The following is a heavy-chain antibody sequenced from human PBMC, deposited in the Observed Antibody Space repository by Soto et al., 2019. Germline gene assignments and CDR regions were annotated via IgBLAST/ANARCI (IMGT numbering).Heavy chain of an antibody. CDR1: GYTFTAYY. V-gene: IGHV1-2*06. D-gene: IGHD1-20*01. J-gene: IGHJ4*02. Sequence: QVHLVQSGAEVKKPGASVRVSCKASGYTFTAYYMHWVRQAPGQGLEWMGQIKSNSGDTKYAQNCPGRVTMTRDTSISTAYMAVHRLTSDDTAVYYCARVGLHNWNYFDYWGQGTLVTVSS. CDR3: ARVGLHNWNYFDY. CDR2: IKSNSGDT.